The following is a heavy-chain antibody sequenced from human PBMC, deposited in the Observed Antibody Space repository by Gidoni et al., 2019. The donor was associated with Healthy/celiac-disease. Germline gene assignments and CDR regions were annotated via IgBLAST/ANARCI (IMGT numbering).Heavy chain of an antibody. V-gene: IGHV4-34*01. D-gene: IGHD3-3*01. CDR1: GGSFSGYY. CDR3: ARDTPSVFGVVQGYYGMDV. Sequence: QVQLQQWGAGLLKPSETLSLTCAVYGGSFSGYYWSWIRQPPGKGLEWIGEINHSGSTNYNPSLKSRVTISVDTSKNQFSLKLSSVTAADTAVYYCARDTPSVFGVVQGYYGMDVWGQGTTVTVSS. CDR2: INHSGST. J-gene: IGHJ6*02.